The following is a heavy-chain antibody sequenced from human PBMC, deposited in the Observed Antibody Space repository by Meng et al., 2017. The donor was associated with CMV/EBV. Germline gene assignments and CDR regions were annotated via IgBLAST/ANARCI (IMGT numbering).Heavy chain of an antibody. CDR1: GHSISNGYF. CDR3: VRHIIVVPSRGYGVDV. V-gene: IGHV4-38-2*01. CDR2: IYDSGDT. J-gene: IGHJ6*02. D-gene: IGHD1-26*01. Sequence: GSLRLSCHVSGHSISNGYFWGWFRQSPMTGLEWIGIYDSGDTFYNPSLKSRVAISIDTSANQFSLTLNSVTAADTAVYYCVRHIIVVPSRGYGVDVWGQGTTVTVSS.